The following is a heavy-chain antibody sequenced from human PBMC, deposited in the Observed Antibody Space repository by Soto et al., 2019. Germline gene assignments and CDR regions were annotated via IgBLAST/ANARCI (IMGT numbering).Heavy chain of an antibody. Sequence: QVQLRQSGPGLVKPSQTLSLTCAISGDSVSSIGAAWHWIRQSPSRGLEWLGRTYYRAKWYNDYAVSVKSPITINADTSQNQLSLQLNSVTPEGTAIYFCARDWSPWDGLGSRGFDHWGQGALVTVSS. J-gene: IGHJ4*02. D-gene: IGHD3-10*01. CDR2: TYYRAKWYN. CDR1: GDSVSSIGAA. V-gene: IGHV6-1*01. CDR3: ARDWSPWDGLGSRGFDH.